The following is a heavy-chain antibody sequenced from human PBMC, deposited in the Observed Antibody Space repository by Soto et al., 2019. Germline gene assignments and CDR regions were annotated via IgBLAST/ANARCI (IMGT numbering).Heavy chain of an antibody. CDR1: GFIFSSYG. D-gene: IGHD6-13*01. CDR3: ARGLRASACRDYFRY. V-gene: IGHV3-33*01. J-gene: IGHJ1*01. CDR2: IWYDGSNT. Sequence: QVQLVESGGGVVQPGRSLTLSCAASGFIFSSYGMHWVRQAPGKGLQWVAVIWYDGSNTYYADSVKGRFTISRDNSNNTLYLQMNSVRAEDTAVYDCARGLRASACRDYFRYWGQSTLVTRFS.